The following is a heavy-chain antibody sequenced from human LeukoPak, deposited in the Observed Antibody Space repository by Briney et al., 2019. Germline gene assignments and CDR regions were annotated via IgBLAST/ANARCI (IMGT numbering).Heavy chain of an antibody. Sequence: GESLKISCKGSGYSFTSYWIGWVRQMPGKGLEWMGIIYPGDSDTRYSPSFQGQVTISADKSISTAYLQWSSLKASDTALYYCARIPASPGPGRRYGYNQLGAGAFDIWGQGTMVTVSS. CDR2: IYPGDSDT. D-gene: IGHD5-24*01. CDR1: GYSFTSYW. V-gene: IGHV5-51*01. J-gene: IGHJ3*02. CDR3: ARIPASPGPGRRYGYNQLGAGAFDI.